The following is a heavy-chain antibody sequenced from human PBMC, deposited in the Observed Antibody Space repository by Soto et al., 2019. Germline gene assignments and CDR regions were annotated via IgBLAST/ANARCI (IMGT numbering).Heavy chain of an antibody. J-gene: IGHJ6*02. CDR3: ARDCSSTSCLDYYYYGMDV. D-gene: IGHD2-2*01. Sequence: QVQLVQSGAEVKKPGSSVKVSCKASGGTFSSYAISWVRQAPGQGLGWMGGIIPIFGTANYAQKFQGRVTITADKSTSTAYMELSSLRSEDTAVYYCARDCSSTSCLDYYYYGMDVWGQGTTVTVSS. V-gene: IGHV1-69*06. CDR1: GGTFSSYA. CDR2: IIPIFGTA.